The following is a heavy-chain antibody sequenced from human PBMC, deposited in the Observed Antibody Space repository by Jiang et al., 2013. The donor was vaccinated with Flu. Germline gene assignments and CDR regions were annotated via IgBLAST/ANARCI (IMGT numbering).Heavy chain of an antibody. J-gene: IGHJ5*02. V-gene: IGHV1-18*04. CDR2: ISAYNGST. Sequence: SGAEVKKPGASVKVSCKASGYTFTSYGISWVRQAPGQGLEWMGWISAYNGSTNYAQKLQGRVTMTTDTSTSTAYMELRSLRSDDTAVYYCAREDHRRPGIAEAGPFDPWGQGTLVTVSS. CDR1: GYTFTSYG. CDR3: AREDHRRPGIAEAGPFDP. D-gene: IGHD6-19*01.